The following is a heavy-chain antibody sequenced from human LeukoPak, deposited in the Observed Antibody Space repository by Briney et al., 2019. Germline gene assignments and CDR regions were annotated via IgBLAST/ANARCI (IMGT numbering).Heavy chain of an antibody. J-gene: IGHJ5*02. CDR3: ARVADSTGTTGIFTLYWFHP. CDR1: GYTFTDYY. V-gene: IGHV1-2*02. Sequence: ASVKVTCKASGYTFTDYYIHWVRQAPGQGLEWMGWINPNSGGTNYAQKFQDRVTMTRYTSISTAYMELSRLTSDDTAVYYCARVADSTGTTGIFTLYWFHPGGQGTLVTVSS. CDR2: INPNSGGT. D-gene: IGHD1-1*01.